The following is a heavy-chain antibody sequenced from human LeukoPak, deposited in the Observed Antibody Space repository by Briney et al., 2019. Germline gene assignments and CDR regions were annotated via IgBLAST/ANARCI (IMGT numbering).Heavy chain of an antibody. V-gene: IGHV4-59*08. CDR2: IYYSGST. CDR1: GGSISSYY. CDR3: ARRIWADWYFDL. Sequence: SETLSLTCTVSGGSISSYYWSWIRQPPGKGLERIGYIYYSGSTTDNPSLKSRVTISVDTSKNQFSLKLSSVTVADTAGYYCARRIWADWYFDLWGRGTLVTVSS. J-gene: IGHJ2*01. D-gene: IGHD6-19*01.